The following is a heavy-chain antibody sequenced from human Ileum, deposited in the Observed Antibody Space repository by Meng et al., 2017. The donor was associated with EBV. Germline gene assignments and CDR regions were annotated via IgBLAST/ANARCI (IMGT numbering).Heavy chain of an antibody. CDR1: GYSIRTTNW. V-gene: IGHV4-28*01. J-gene: IGHJ4*02. D-gene: IGHD1-26*01. CDR2: IYYSGTT. CDR3: ARNSESGSYIDY. Sequence: VQLQESGPGLLKPSDTPSLTCAVSGYSIRTTNWWGWIRQPQGKGLEWIGHIYYSGTTYNNPYLKSRVTMSIDPSKNQFSLKLSSVTAVDTAVYYCARNSESGSYIDYWGLGTLVTVSS.